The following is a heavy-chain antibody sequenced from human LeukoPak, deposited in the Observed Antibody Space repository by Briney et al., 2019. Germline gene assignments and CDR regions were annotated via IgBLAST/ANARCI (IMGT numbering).Heavy chain of an antibody. CDR2: IIPILGIA. D-gene: IGHD6-6*01. Sequence: EASVKVSCKASGGTFSSYAISWVRQAPGQGLEWMGRIIPILGIANYAQKFQGRVTITADKSTSTAYMELSSLRSEDTAVYYCARDWPPSIAARLDGSSYYYGMDVWGQGTTVTVSS. CDR3: ARDWPPSIAARLDGSSYYYGMDV. J-gene: IGHJ6*02. CDR1: GGTFSSYA. V-gene: IGHV1-69*04.